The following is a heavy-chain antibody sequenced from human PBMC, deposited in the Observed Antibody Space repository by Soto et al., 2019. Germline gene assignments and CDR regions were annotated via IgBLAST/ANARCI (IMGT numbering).Heavy chain of an antibody. V-gene: IGHV1-3*01. CDR2: INAGNGNT. D-gene: IGHD3-9*01. CDR1: GYTFTSYA. J-gene: IGHJ4*02. CDR3: ARCIPRPNYDILTGYYTGFDY. Sequence: ASVKVSCKASGYTFTSYAMHWVRQAPGQRLEWMGWINAGNGNTKYSQKFQGRVTITRDTSASTAYMELSSLRSEDTAVYYCARCIPRPNYDILTGYYTGFDYWGQGTLVTVSS.